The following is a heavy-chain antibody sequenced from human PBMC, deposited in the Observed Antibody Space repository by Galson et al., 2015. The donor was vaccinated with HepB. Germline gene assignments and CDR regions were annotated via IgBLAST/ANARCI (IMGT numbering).Heavy chain of an antibody. D-gene: IGHD3-22*01. CDR1: GFTFSSYA. J-gene: IGHJ4*02. CDR2: ISGSGGST. V-gene: IGHV3-23*01. CDR3: AKLTPDYYDSSGYYGVGEQDY. Sequence: SLRLSCAASGFTFSSYAMSWVRQAPGKGLEWVSAISGSGGSTYYADSVKGRFTISRDNSKNTLYLQMNSLRAEDTAVYYCAKLTPDYYDSSGYYGVGEQDYWGQGTLVTVSS.